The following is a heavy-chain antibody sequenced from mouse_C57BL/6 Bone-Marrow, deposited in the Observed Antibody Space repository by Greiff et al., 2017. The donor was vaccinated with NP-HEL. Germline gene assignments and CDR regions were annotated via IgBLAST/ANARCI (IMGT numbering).Heavy chain of an antibody. CDR3: ARLYYYGPFAY. CDR2: ISDGGSYT. D-gene: IGHD1-1*01. J-gene: IGHJ3*01. V-gene: IGHV5-4*03. Sequence: DVKLVESGGGLVKPGGSLKLSCAASGFTFSSYAMSWVRQTPEKRLEWVATISDGGSYTYYPDNVKGRFTISRDNAKNNLYLQMSHLKSEDTAMYYCARLYYYGPFAYWGQGTLVTVSA. CDR1: GFTFSSYA.